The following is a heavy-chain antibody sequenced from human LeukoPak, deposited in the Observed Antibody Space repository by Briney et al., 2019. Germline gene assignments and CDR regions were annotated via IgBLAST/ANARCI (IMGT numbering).Heavy chain of an antibody. J-gene: IGHJ3*02. D-gene: IGHD2-15*01. Sequence: ASVKVSCKASGYTFTGYYMHWVRQAPGQGLEWMGWINPNSGGTNYAQKFRGRVTMTRDTSISTAYMELSRLRSDDTAVYYCARELKGWDAFDIWGQGTMVTVSS. CDR1: GYTFTGYY. V-gene: IGHV1-2*02. CDR3: ARELKGWDAFDI. CDR2: INPNSGGT.